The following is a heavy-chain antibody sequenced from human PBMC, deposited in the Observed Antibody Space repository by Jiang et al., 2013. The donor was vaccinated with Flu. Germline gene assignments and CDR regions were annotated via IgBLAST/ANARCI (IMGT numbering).Heavy chain of an antibody. V-gene: IGHV4-59*01. J-gene: IGHJ4*02. CDR3: ARDRAYCLDS. CDR1: GDSINRYI. CDR2: VYDNGNTGDA. Sequence: GSGLVKPSQTLSLTCTVSGDSINRYIWSWIRQSPGKGLEWIGYVYDNGNTGDANYNPSLKGRVTMSVETSRSHLSLKLNSVTAADTAVYYCARDRAYCLDSWGPGTLVTVSS. D-gene: IGHD2-21*01.